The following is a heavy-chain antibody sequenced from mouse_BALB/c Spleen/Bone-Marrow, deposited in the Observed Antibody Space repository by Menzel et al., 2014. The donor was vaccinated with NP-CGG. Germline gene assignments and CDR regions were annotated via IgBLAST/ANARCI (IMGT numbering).Heavy chain of an antibody. J-gene: IGHJ2*01. CDR1: GYTFIDYE. V-gene: IGHV1-15*01. Sequence: QVQLQQSGAELVRPGASVKLSCKALGYTFIDYEIHGVKQTPVHGLEWIGAIHPGSGGTAYNQKFKGKATLTADKYPSTVYMELSSLTSEDSVVYYCARLRQLGLRTIDYWGQGTTLTVSS. CDR3: ARLRQLGLRTIDY. D-gene: IGHD3-2*01. CDR2: IHPGSGGT.